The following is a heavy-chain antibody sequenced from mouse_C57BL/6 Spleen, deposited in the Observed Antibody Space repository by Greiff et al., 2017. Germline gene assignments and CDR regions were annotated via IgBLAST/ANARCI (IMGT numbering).Heavy chain of an antibody. CDR3: ARSDGYYYFDY. Sequence: VQLQQPGAELVRPGSSVKLSCKASGYTFTSYWMHWVKQRPIQGLEWIGNIDPSDSATHYTQKFKDKATLTVDKSTSTAYMQLSSLTSEDSAVYYCARSDGYYYFDYWGQGTTLTVSS. CDR1: GYTFTSYW. CDR2: IDPSDSAT. D-gene: IGHD2-3*01. V-gene: IGHV1-52*01. J-gene: IGHJ2*01.